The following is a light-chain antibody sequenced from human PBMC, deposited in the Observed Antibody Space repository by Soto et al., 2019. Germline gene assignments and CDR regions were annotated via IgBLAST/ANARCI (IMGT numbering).Light chain of an antibody. V-gene: IGLV1-47*01. Sequence: QSVLTQPPSASGTPGQRVTISCSGGATNIGRNHVYWYQQFPGVAPRLLIYRNNQRPSGVPDRISGSKSGTSASLAISVLRSENEADYYCATWDDRLSGNVVFGGGTKLTVL. CDR1: ATNIGRNH. CDR2: RNN. J-gene: IGLJ2*01. CDR3: ATWDDRLSGNVV.